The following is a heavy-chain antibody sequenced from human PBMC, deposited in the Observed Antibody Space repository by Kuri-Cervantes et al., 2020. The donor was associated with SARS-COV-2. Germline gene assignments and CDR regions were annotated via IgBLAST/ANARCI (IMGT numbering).Heavy chain of an antibody. CDR3: AKNWDNYYYYYMDV. CDR1: GGSFSGYY. J-gene: IGHJ6*03. D-gene: IGHD7-27*01. Sequence: GSLRLSCAVYGGSFSGYYWSWIRQPPGKGPEWIGEINHSGSTNYNTSLKSRVTISVDTSKNQFSLKLSSVTAADTAVYYCAKNWDNYYYYYMDVWGKGTTVTVSS. V-gene: IGHV4-34*01. CDR2: INHSGST.